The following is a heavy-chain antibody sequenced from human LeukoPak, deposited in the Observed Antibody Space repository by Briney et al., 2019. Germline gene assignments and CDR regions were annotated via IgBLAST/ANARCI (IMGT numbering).Heavy chain of an antibody. V-gene: IGHV1-2*02. CDR1: GYTFTDYY. D-gene: IGHD1-7*01. Sequence: ASVKVSCKASGYTFTDYYMHWVRQAPGQGLEWMGWINPNSGGTNYAQKFQGRVTMTRDTSISTAYMELSRLRSDDTAVYYCARKGITGTHDAFDIWGQGTMVTVSS. CDR3: ARKGITGTHDAFDI. CDR2: INPNSGGT. J-gene: IGHJ3*02.